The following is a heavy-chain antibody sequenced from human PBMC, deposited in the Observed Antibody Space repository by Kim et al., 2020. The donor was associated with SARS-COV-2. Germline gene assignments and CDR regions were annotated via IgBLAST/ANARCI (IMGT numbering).Heavy chain of an antibody. CDR1: GGTFSSYA. V-gene: IGHV1-69*13. D-gene: IGHD2-2*02. Sequence: SVKVSCKASGGTFSSYAISWVRQAPGQGLEWMGGIIPIFGTANYAQKFQGRVTITADESTSTAYMELSSLRSEDTAVYYCAVSLGGYCSSTSCYREYYYYGMDVWGQGTTVTVSS. J-gene: IGHJ6*02. CDR3: AVSLGGYCSSTSCYREYYYYGMDV. CDR2: IIPIFGTA.